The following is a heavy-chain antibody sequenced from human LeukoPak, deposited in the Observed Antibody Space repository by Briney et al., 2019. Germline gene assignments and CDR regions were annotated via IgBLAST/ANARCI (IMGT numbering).Heavy chain of an antibody. Sequence: GGSLRLSCAASGFTFSSYGMHWVRQAPGKGLEWVAVISSDGSNKYNADSVKGRFTISRDNSKNTLYLQMNSLRAEDTAVYYCARGEWYCGGDCYYFDYWGQGTLVTVSS. D-gene: IGHD2-21*01. CDR2: ISSDGSNK. J-gene: IGHJ4*02. CDR1: GFTFSSYG. V-gene: IGHV3-30*19. CDR3: ARGEWYCGGDCYYFDY.